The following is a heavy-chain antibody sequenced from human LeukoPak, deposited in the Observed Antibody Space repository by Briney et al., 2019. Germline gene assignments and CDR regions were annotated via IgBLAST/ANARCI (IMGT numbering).Heavy chain of an antibody. Sequence: PGRSLRLSCAASGFTFSSYGMHWVRQAPGKGLEWVAVISYDGSNKYYADSVKGRFTISRDNSKNTLYLQMNSLRAEDTAVYYCARGDYDSSGYYPYYFDYWGQGTLVTVSS. D-gene: IGHD3-22*01. V-gene: IGHV3-30*03. J-gene: IGHJ4*02. CDR2: ISYDGSNK. CDR3: ARGDYDSSGYYPYYFDY. CDR1: GFTFSSYG.